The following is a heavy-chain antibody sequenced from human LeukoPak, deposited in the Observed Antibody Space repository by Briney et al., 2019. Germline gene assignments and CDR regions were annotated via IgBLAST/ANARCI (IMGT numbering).Heavy chain of an antibody. CDR2: ISYDGSNK. V-gene: IGHV3-30*04. CDR1: GFTFSSYA. Sequence: GRSLRLSCAASGFTFSSYAMHWVRQAPGKGLEWVAVISYDGSNKYYADSVKGRFTISRDNSKNTLYLQMNSLRAGDTAVYYCARGYGSGSYQVYWGQGTLVTVSS. J-gene: IGHJ4*02. CDR3: ARGYGSGSYQVY. D-gene: IGHD3-10*01.